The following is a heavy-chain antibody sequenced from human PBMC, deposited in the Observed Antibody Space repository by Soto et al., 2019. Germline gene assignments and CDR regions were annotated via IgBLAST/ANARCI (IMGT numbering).Heavy chain of an antibody. D-gene: IGHD2-15*01. CDR2: VSVYNGDT. V-gene: IGHV1-18*04. CDR1: GYSFTSYG. J-gene: IGHJ4*02. CDR3: ARTCRSGGSCYHEY. Sequence: GASVKVSCKASGYSFTSYGITWVRQAPGQGLEWMGWVSVYNGDTKYAQKFQGRVSLTTDTSTSTTYMEVGSLRSDDTAVYYCARTCRSGGSCYHEYWGEGTLVTVSS.